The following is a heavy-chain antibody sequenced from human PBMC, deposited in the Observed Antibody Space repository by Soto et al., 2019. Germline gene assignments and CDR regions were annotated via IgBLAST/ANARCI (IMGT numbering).Heavy chain of an antibody. D-gene: IGHD3-16*01. CDR2: ISSSSSYI. Sequence: GGSLRLSCAASGFTFSSYSMNWVRQAPGKGLEWVSSISSSSSYIYYADSVKGRFTISRDNAKNSLYLQMNSLRAEDTAVYYCARGDARGVHYYYGMDVWGQGTTVTVSS. CDR1: GFTFSSYS. CDR3: ARGDARGVHYYYGMDV. V-gene: IGHV3-21*01. J-gene: IGHJ6*02.